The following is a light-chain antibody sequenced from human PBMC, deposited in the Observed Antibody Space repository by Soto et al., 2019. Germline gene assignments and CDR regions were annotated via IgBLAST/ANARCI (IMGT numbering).Light chain of an antibody. V-gene: IGKV3-15*01. CDR1: ESGSRN. J-gene: IGKJ5*01. Sequence: EVVMTQSPATLSVSPGARATLSCRASESGSRNLAWYQQKPGQDRRLLIYDASTRATGIPHRFSGGGSGTEFTLTISSMQSEDFVVYYCQQYNSWPPITFGQGTRLEIK. CDR2: DAS. CDR3: QQYNSWPPIT.